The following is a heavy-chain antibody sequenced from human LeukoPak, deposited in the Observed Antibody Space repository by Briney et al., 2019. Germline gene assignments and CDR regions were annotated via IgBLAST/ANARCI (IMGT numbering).Heavy chain of an antibody. CDR3: AKVGYCSSTSCYHWVEYYYGMDV. CDR2: ISGSGGST. J-gene: IGHJ6*02. CDR1: GFTFSSYA. D-gene: IGHD2-2*01. V-gene: IGHV3-23*01. Sequence: LPGGSLRLSCAASGFTFSSYAMSWVRQAPGKGLEWVSAISGSGGSTYYADSVKGRFTISRDNSKNTLYLQMNSLRAEDTAVYYCAKVGYCSSTSCYHWVEYYYGMDVWGQGTTVTVSS.